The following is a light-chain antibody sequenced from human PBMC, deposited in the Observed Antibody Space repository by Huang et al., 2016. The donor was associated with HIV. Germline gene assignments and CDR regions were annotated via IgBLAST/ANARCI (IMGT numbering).Light chain of an antibody. CDR1: QSISSY. Sequence: DIQMTQSPSSLSASVGDRVTITCRESQSISSYLNWYQQKPGKAPKLLIYAASSLQSGVPSRFSGSGSGTDFTLTISILQPEDFATYFCQQAYITPPYAFGQGTKLEIK. J-gene: IGKJ2*01. CDR3: QQAYITPPYA. CDR2: AAS. V-gene: IGKV1-39*01.